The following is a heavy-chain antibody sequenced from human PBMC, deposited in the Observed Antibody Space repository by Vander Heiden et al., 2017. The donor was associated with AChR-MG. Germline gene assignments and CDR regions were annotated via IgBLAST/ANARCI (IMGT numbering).Heavy chain of an antibody. V-gene: IGHV1-18*01. Sequence: QVQLVQSGAEVKKPGASVKVSCKASGYTFPSYGISWVRQAPGQGLEWMGWISAYNGNTKYAEKLQGRVTMTTDTSTSTAYMELRSLRSDDTAVYYCARDIIELGGTYYFDYWGQGTLVTVSS. CDR3: ARDIIELGGTYYFDY. J-gene: IGHJ4*02. D-gene: IGHD7-27*01. CDR2: ISAYNGNT. CDR1: GYTFPSYG.